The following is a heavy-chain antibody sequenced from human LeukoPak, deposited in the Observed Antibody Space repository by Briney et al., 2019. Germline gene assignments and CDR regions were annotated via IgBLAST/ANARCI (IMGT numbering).Heavy chain of an antibody. CDR3: ARGGWELLRRSAFDI. V-gene: IGHV5-51*01. CDR2: IYPGDSDT. J-gene: IGHJ3*02. Sequence: KRGESLKISCKGSGYSFTSYWIGWVRQMPGKGLEWMGIIYPGDSDTRYSPSFQGQVTISADKSISTAYLQWSSLKGSDTAMYYCARGGWELLRRSAFDIWGQGTMVTVSS. CDR1: GYSFTSYW. D-gene: IGHD1-26*01.